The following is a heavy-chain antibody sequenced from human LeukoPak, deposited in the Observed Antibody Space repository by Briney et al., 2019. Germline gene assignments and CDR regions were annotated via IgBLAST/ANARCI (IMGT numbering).Heavy chain of an antibody. J-gene: IGHJ4*02. Sequence: PGGSLRPSCAASGFTFSDYSMNWVRQAPGKGLEWVSSISSSGDFISYADSVKGRFTISRDTAKNSLYLQMNSLRAEDTALYYCARGGRFSDCSWCMFDYWGQGTLVTVSS. CDR1: GFTFSDYS. D-gene: IGHD3-9*01. CDR3: ARGGRFSDCSWCMFDY. CDR2: ISSSGDFI. V-gene: IGHV3-21*01.